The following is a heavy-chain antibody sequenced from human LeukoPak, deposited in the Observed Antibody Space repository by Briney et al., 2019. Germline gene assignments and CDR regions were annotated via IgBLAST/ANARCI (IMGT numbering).Heavy chain of an antibody. CDR2: ISGSGGST. CDR1: GFTFSSYA. V-gene: IGHV3-23*01. D-gene: IGHD3-22*01. CDR3: VEGGAPSYYDGSGDAYFDY. J-gene: IGHJ4*02. Sequence: GESLRLSCAASGFTFSSYAMSWVRQAPGKGLEWVSVISGSGGSTYYADSAKGRFTISRDNSKNTLYLQMNSLRAEDTAVYFCVEGGAPSYYDGSGDAYFDYWGQGTLVTVSS.